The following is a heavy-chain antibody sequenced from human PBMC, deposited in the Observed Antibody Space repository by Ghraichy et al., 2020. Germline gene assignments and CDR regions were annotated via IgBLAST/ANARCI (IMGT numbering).Heavy chain of an antibody. CDR2: ISFDGSAK. Sequence: GGSLRLSCIASGFSFSSYAMHWVRQAPGKGLEWVAVISFDGSAKYYADSVRGRFTISRDNSKNTLYLQMNSLTTDDTALYYCARDTKGRVVPDGYNLPSGFWGQGTLVSVSS. V-gene: IGHV3-30*04. J-gene: IGHJ4*02. CDR3: ARDTKGRVVPDGYNLPSGF. CDR1: GFSFSSYA. D-gene: IGHD5-24*01.